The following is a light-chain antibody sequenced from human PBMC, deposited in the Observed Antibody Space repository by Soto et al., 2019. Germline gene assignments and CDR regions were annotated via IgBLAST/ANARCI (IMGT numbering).Light chain of an antibody. Sequence: QSALTQPASVSGAPGQSITISCTGTSSDVGVYNYVSWYQQHPGKAPKLMIYDVNNRPPGVSNRFSYSKSGNTASLTISRLQPEDEADYYCISYTSSSTPYVVFGGGTKVTVL. CDR2: DVN. J-gene: IGLJ2*01. CDR1: SSDVGVYNY. V-gene: IGLV2-14*01. CDR3: ISYTSSSTPYVV.